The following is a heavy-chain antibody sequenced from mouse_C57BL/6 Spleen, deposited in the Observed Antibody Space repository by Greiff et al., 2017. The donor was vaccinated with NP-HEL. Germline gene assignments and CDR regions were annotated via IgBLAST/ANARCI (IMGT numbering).Heavy chain of an antibody. J-gene: IGHJ1*03. CDR3: AREGITTVVEGYCDV. V-gene: IGHV1-82*01. D-gene: IGHD1-1*01. CDR2: IYPGDGDT. Sequence: QVQLQQSGPELVKPGASVKISCKASGYAFSSSWMNWVKQRPGKGLEWIGRIYPGDGDTNYNGKFKGKATLTADKSSSTAYMQLSSLTSEDSAVYFGAREGITTVVEGYCDVWGTGTTVTVSS. CDR1: GYAFSSSW.